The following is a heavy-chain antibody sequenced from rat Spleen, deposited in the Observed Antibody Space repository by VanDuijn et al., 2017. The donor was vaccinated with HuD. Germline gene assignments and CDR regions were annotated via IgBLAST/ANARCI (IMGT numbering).Heavy chain of an antibody. CDR3: TRESLPGFNSHWFVS. V-gene: IGHV2-15*01. Sequence: QVQLKESGPGLVQPSQTLSLTCTVSGFSLTSYHVSWVRQPPGKSLVWMGTIWAGGGTNYNSAVQSRLTISRDTSKSQVFLKMNSLQTEDTATYFCTRESLPGFNSHWFVSWGQGTLVTVSS. CDR2: IWAGGGT. D-gene: IGHD1-4*01. CDR1: GFSLTSYH. J-gene: IGHJ3*01.